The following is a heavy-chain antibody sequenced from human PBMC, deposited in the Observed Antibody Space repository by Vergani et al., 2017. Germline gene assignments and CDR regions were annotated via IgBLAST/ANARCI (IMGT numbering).Heavy chain of an antibody. CDR3: ARDTWFGDLKAFDY. D-gene: IGHD3-10*01. Sequence: QVQLVQSGAEVQKPGASVKVSCKASGYTFSGYQMHWVRQAPGQGLEWMGWINPNSGGTNYAQKFQGRVTLTRDTSISTAYMELRRLRSDDTAVYYCARDTWFGDLKAFDYWGQGTLVTVSS. CDR2: INPNSGGT. CDR1: GYTFSGYQ. V-gene: IGHV1-2*02. J-gene: IGHJ4*02.